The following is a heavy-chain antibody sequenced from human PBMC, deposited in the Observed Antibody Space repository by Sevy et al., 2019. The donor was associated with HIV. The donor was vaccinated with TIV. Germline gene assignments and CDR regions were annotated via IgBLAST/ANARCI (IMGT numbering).Heavy chain of an antibody. D-gene: IGHD2-2*01. J-gene: IGHJ4*02. V-gene: IGHV1-18*01. CDR3: ARDKPQGVVVLPGSMWGGIDY. Sequence: ASVKVSCRASGYTFRNYGISWVRQAPGQGLEWLGWISAYTGDTDFAQKVKARVTLTSDTSTNTAYLGVRSLRSDDTAVYYCARDKPQGVVVLPGSMWGGIDYWGQGTLVTVSS. CDR1: GYTFRNYG. CDR2: ISAYTGDT.